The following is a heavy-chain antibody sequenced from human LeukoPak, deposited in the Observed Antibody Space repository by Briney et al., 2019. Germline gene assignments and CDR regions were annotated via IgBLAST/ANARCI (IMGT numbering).Heavy chain of an antibody. CDR3: ARDMVRGVIGGGYFDY. V-gene: IGHV4-31*03. CDR1: GGSISSGGYY. Sequence: PSQTLSLTCTVSGGSISSGGYYWSWIRQHPGKGLEWIGYIYYSGSTYYNPSLKSRVTISVDTSKNQFSLKLSSVTAADTAVYYCARDMVRGVIGGGYFDYWGQGTLVTVPS. D-gene: IGHD3-10*01. J-gene: IGHJ4*02. CDR2: IYYSGST.